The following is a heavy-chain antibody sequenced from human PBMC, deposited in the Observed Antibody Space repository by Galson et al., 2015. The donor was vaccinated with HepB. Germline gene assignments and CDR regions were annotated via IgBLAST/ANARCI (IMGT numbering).Heavy chain of an antibody. D-gene: IGHD5-12*01. J-gene: IGHJ5*02. CDR1: GFTFSRSW. CDR3: ARAILSGYDR. CDR2: IKEDGSEK. Sequence: SLRLSCAASGFTFSRSWMSWLRQAPGRGLEWVVNIKEDGSEKYYVDSVKGRFTISRDNAKSSLYLQMNSLRVEDTAVYYCARAILSGYDRWGQGTLVTVSS. V-gene: IGHV3-7*03.